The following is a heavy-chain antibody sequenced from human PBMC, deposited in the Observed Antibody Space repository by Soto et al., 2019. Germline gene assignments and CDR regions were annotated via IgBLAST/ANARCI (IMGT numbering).Heavy chain of an antibody. Sequence: PGGSLRLSCAASGFTFSSYSMNWVLQAPGKGLEWVSYISSSSSTIYYADSVKGRFTISRDNAKNSLYLQMNSLRAEDTAVYYCARDLGSSWYPEYFQHWGQGTLVTVSS. D-gene: IGHD6-13*01. CDR2: ISSSSSTI. CDR3: ARDLGSSWYPEYFQH. J-gene: IGHJ1*01. V-gene: IGHV3-48*01. CDR1: GFTFSSYS.